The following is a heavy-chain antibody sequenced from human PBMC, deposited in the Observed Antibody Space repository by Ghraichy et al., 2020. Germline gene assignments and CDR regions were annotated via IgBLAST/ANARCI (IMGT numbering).Heavy chain of an antibody. Sequence: GSLRLSCTVSGGSISSSSYYWGWIRQPPGKGLEWIGSIYYSGSTYYNPSLKSRVTISVDTSKNQFSLKLSSVTAADTAVYYCARQSVTTRGYFDYWGQGTLVTVSS. D-gene: IGHD4-17*01. V-gene: IGHV4-39*01. CDR1: GGSISSSSYY. CDR3: ARQSVTTRGYFDY. CDR2: IYYSGST. J-gene: IGHJ4*02.